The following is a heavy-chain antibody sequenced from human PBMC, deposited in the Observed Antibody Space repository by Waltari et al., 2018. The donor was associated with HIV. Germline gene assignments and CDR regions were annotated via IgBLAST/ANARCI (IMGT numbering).Heavy chain of an antibody. CDR3: ARENGFRSRDAFDI. D-gene: IGHD2-8*01. J-gene: IGHJ3*02. CDR2: IWYDGSNK. Sequence: SGFTFSSYGMHWVRQAPGKGLEWVAVIWYDGSNKYYADSVKGRFTISRDNSKNTLYLQMNSLRAEDTAVYYCARENGFRSRDAFDIWGQGTMVTVSS. V-gene: IGHV3-33*01. CDR1: GFTFSSYG.